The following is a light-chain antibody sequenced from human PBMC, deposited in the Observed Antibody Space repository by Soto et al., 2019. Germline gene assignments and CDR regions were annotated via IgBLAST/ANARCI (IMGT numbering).Light chain of an antibody. V-gene: IGKV1-33*01. CDR1: QDITND. Sequence: DIQMTQSPSSLSASVGDRVTITCQACQDITNDLNWYQQKPGKAPKVLIYEASNLKTGVPSRFSGSGSGTDFTFTISSLQPEDIATYFCQQYDNVPLTFGGGTKVEIK. CDR3: QQYDNVPLT. CDR2: EAS. J-gene: IGKJ4*01.